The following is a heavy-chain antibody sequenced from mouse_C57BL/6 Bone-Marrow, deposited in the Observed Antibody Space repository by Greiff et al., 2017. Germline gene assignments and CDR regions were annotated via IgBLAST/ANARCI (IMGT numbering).Heavy chain of an antibody. CDR1: GFNIKNTY. CDR3: AHYGSSPLFAY. J-gene: IGHJ3*01. Sequence: VQLQQSVAELVRPGASVKLSCTASGFNIKNTYMPWVQQRPDQGLEWIGRIDPANGNTKYAPNFQGRATITADTASNTAYLQLSSLTSEDTAINYCAHYGSSPLFAYWGQGTLVTVSA. V-gene: IGHV14-3*01. D-gene: IGHD1-1*01. CDR2: IDPANGNT.